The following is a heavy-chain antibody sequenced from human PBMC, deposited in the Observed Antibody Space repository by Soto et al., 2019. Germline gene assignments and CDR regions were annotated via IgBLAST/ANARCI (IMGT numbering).Heavy chain of an antibody. J-gene: IGHJ1*01. V-gene: IGHV1-24*01. CDR1: GYTLTELS. Sequence: ASLKVSCKVSGYTLTELSMHWVRQAPGKGLEWMGGFDPEDGETIYAQKFQGRVTMTEDTSTDTAYMELSSLRSEDTAVYYCATPYVDSHDRYFQHWGQGTLVTVSS. D-gene: IGHD3-16*01. CDR3: ATPYVDSHDRYFQH. CDR2: FDPEDGET.